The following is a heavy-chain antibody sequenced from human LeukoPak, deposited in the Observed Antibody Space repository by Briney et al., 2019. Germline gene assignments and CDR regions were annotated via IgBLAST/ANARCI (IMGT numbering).Heavy chain of an antibody. D-gene: IGHD3-3*01. CDR1: GGSFSGYY. Sequence: PSETLSLTCAVYGGSFSGYYWSWIRQPPGKGLEWIGEINHSGSTNYNPSLKSRVTISVDTSKNQFSLKLSSVTAADTAVYYCARHKYYDFWSGYYYYGMDVWGQGTTVTVSS. V-gene: IGHV4-34*01. J-gene: IGHJ6*02. CDR2: INHSGST. CDR3: ARHKYYDFWSGYYYYGMDV.